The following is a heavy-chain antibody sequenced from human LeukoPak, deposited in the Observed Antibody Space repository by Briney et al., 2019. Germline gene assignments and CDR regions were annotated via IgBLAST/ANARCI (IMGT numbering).Heavy chain of an antibody. V-gene: IGHV3-43*01. Sequence: PGGSLRLSCAVSGFTFSSYWMHWVRQAPGKGLEWVSLISWDGGSTYYADSVKGRFTISRDNSKNSLYLQMDSLRTEDTALYYCAKDMTGYYDSSPGPTLFDYWGQGTLVTVSS. CDR1: GFTFSSYW. CDR2: ISWDGGST. J-gene: IGHJ4*02. CDR3: AKDMTGYYDSSPGPTLFDY. D-gene: IGHD3-22*01.